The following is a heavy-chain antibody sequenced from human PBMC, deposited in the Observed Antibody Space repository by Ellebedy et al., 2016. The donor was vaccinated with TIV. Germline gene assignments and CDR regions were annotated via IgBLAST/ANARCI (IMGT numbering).Heavy chain of an antibody. Sequence: GGSLRLSFAASAFSFSSYWMTWVRQPPGKGLEWVANINQDGSEKHYVDSVEGRFTISRDNAKKPLYLQMISLRAEDRAVYYCASDGSYGDFLSPTHAFENWGQGTMVIVSS. CDR2: INQDGSEK. D-gene: IGHD4-17*01. J-gene: IGHJ3*02. CDR3: ASDGSYGDFLSPTHAFEN. CDR1: AFSFSSYW. V-gene: IGHV3-7*01.